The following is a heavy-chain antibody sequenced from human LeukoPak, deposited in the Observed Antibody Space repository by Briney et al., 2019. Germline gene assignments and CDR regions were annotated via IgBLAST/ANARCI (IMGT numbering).Heavy chain of an antibody. Sequence: GGSLRLSCAASGFTVSSNYMSWVRQAPGKGLEGVPVIYSGGSTYYADSVKGRFTISRDNSKNTLYLQMNSLRAEDTAVYYCARDEVYYDSSGYYYGYFDYWGQGTLVTVSS. CDR2: IYSGGST. CDR3: ARDEVYYDSSGYYYGYFDY. D-gene: IGHD3-22*01. V-gene: IGHV3-53*01. J-gene: IGHJ4*02. CDR1: GFTVSSNY.